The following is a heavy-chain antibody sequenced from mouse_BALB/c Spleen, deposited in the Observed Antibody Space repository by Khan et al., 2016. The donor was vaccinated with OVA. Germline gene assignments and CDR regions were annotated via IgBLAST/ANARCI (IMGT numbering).Heavy chain of an antibody. CDR3: SKFTPDYYSMDY. D-gene: IGHD1-1*01. J-gene: IGHJ4*01. Sequence: QVQLKQSGPGLVAPSQSLSITCTVSGFSLSSNGVSWVRQPPGKGLEWLGVIWGDGSTNYHSTLKSRLIISKDNSKSQVFLKLNSLQTDDTATYYCSKFTPDYYSMDYWAQGTSVTVSS. CDR2: IWGDGST. V-gene: IGHV2-3*01. CDR1: GFSLSSNG.